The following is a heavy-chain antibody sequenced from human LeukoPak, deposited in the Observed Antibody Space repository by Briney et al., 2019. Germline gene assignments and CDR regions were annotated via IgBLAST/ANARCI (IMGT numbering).Heavy chain of an antibody. CDR2: ISYDGSNK. J-gene: IGHJ4*02. Sequence: GRSLRLSCAASGFTFSSYGMLWVRQAPGKGLEWVAVISYDGSNKYYADSVKGRFTISRDNSKNTLYLQMNSLRAEDTAVYYCAKDFSTVRGVISDNFDYWGQGTLVTVSS. CDR1: GFTFSSYG. CDR3: AKDFSTVRGVISDNFDY. D-gene: IGHD3-10*01. V-gene: IGHV3-30*18.